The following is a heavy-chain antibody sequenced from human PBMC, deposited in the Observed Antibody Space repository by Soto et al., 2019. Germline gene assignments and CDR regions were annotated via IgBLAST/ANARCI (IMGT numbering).Heavy chain of an antibody. CDR2: IYPGDSDT. D-gene: IGHD2-15*01. Sequence: GESLKISCKGSGYSFTSYWIGWVRQMPGKGLEWMGIIYPGDSDTRYSPSFQGQVTISADKSISTAYLQWSSLKASDTAMYYCARLRVIVVVVAAGQPANWFDPWGQGTLVTVSS. V-gene: IGHV5-51*01. CDR1: GYSFTSYW. J-gene: IGHJ5*02. CDR3: ARLRVIVVVVAAGQPANWFDP.